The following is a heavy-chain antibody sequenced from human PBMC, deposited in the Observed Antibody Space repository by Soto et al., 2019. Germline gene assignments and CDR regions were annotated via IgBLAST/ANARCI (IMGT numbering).Heavy chain of an antibody. V-gene: IGHV3-13*01. CDR2: IGTAGDT. CDR3: ARADKYDFWRGMDV. J-gene: IGHJ6*02. CDR1: GFTCCSYD. Sequence: GGPMTLSCAACGFTCCSYDTHWVRQATGKGLEWVSAIGTAGDTYYPGSVKGRFTISRENAKNSLYLQMNSLRAEDTAVYYCARADKYDFWRGMDVWGQGTTVTVSS. D-gene: IGHD3-3*01.